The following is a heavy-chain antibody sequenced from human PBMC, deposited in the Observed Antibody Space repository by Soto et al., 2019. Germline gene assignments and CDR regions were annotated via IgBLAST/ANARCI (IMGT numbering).Heavy chain of an antibody. CDR2: ISWNSGSI. CDR3: AKDRFYDFWSGYSQAYYYYYMDV. D-gene: IGHD3-3*01. Sequence: GGSLRLSCAASGFTFDDYAMHWVRQAPGKGLEWVSGISWNSGSIGYADSVKGRFTISRDNAKKSLYLQMNSLRAEDTASYYCAKDRFYDFWSGYSQAYYYYYMDVWGKGTTVT. V-gene: IGHV3-9*01. J-gene: IGHJ6*03. CDR1: GFTFDDYA.